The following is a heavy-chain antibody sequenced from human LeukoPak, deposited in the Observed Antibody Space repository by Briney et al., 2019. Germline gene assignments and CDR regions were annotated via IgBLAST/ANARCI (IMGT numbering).Heavy chain of an antibody. Sequence: GASVKVSCKASGYTFTGYYMHWVRQAPGQGLEWMGWINPNSGGTNYAQKFQGRVTMTRDTSISTAYMEPSRLRSDDTAVYYCARDPIQAYCGGDCYSDRFDPWGQGTLVTVSS. CDR3: ARDPIQAYCGGDCYSDRFDP. CDR2: INPNSGGT. V-gene: IGHV1-2*02. D-gene: IGHD2-21*02. CDR1: GYTFTGYY. J-gene: IGHJ5*02.